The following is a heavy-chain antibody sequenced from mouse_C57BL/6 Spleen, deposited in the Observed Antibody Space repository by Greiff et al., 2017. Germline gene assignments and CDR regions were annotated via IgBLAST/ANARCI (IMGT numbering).Heavy chain of an antibody. D-gene: IGHD2-2*01. CDR1: GYTFTSYG. CDR3: ARFYGYDGGFDY. Sequence: VQLQQSGAELARPGASVKLSCKASGYTFTSYGISWVKQRTGQGLEWIGEIYPRSGNTYYNEKVKGKATLTADKSSSTAYMDLRSLTSEDSAVYFCARFYGYDGGFDYWGQGTTLTVSS. CDR2: IYPRSGNT. J-gene: IGHJ2*01. V-gene: IGHV1-81*01.